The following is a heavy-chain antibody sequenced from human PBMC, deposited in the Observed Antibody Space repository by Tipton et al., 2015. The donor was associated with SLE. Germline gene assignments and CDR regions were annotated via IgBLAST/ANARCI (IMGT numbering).Heavy chain of an antibody. CDR1: GFTFSSYW. CDR2: INSDGSST. V-gene: IGHV3-74*01. D-gene: IGHD7-27*01. J-gene: IGHJ4*02. Sequence: SLRLSCAASGFTFSSYWMHWVRQAPGKGLVWVSRINSDGSSTSYADSVKGRFTISRDNAKNTLYLQMSSLRAEDTAVYYCARAGLGMRGFDYWGQGTLVTVSS. CDR3: ARAGLGMRGFDY.